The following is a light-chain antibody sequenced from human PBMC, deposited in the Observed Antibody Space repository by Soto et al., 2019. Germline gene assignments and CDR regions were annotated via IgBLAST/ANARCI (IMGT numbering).Light chain of an antibody. Sequence: QFLLTQPPSMSGGPGQKGTSSCTGGSPNIGAGYDVHWYQQLPGTAPKLLIYGNSNRPSGVPDRFSGSKTGTSASLAITGLQAEDEADYYCQSYDSSLRYVFGTGTKVTVL. CDR2: GNS. V-gene: IGLV1-40*01. CDR1: SPNIGAGYD. CDR3: QSYDSSLRYV. J-gene: IGLJ1*01.